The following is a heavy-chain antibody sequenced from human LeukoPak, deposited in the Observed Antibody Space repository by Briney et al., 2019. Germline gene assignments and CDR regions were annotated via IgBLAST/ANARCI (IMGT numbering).Heavy chain of an antibody. CDR1: GGSIISGGYY. Sequence: SETLSLTCTVSGGSIISGGYYWSWIRQLPGKGLEWIGYFYYSGSTNYNPSLKSRLTISADTSKNKFSLKLGSVTVADTAIYYCARGYCSGGSCYSARYWGQGTLVTVSS. J-gene: IGHJ4*02. D-gene: IGHD2-15*01. CDR3: ARGYCSGGSCYSARY. V-gene: IGHV4-31*03. CDR2: FYYSGST.